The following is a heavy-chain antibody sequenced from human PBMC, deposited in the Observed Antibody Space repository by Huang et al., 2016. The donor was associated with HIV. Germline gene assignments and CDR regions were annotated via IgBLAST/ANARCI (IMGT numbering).Heavy chain of an antibody. CDR1: DGSISSSSYY. V-gene: IGHV4-39*01. Sequence: QLQLQESGPGLVKPSETLSLTCTVSDGSISSSSYYWGWIRQPTGMGLEGIATFFYDGQTYDNPSLKRRVTISVDTSKNQFSLNLSSVTAADTAVYYCAAMVRGVISYFDYWGQGTLVTVSS. D-gene: IGHD3-10*01. CDR3: AAMVRGVISYFDY. CDR2: FFYDGQT. J-gene: IGHJ4*02.